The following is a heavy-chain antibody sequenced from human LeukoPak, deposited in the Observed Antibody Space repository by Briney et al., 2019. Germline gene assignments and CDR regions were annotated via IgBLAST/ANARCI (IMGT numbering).Heavy chain of an antibody. D-gene: IGHD1-7*01. CDR1: GGSISSNSYY. V-gene: IGHV4-39*01. Sequence: SETLSLTCTVPGGSISSNSYYWGWIRQPPGKGLEWIGSIFYSGSSYSNPSLKSRVTISVDTSKNQFSLNLSSVTAADTAVYYCARLRYNWNYGTMDYWGQGTLVTVSS. CDR3: ARLRYNWNYGTMDY. CDR2: IFYSGSS. J-gene: IGHJ4*02.